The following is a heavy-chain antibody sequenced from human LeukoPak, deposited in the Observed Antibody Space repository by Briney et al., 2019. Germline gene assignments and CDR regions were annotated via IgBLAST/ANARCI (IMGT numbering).Heavy chain of an antibody. CDR3: ARLGNYYDSSGYYYYYYGMDV. CDR2: IYPGDSDT. D-gene: IGHD3-22*01. J-gene: IGHJ6*02. Sequence: GESLKISCKGSGYSFTSYWIGWVRQMPGKGLEWMGIIYPGDSDTRYSPSFQGQVTISADKSISTAYLQWSSLKASDTAMYYCARLGNYYDSSGYYYYYYGMDVWGQGTTVTVSS. V-gene: IGHV5-51*01. CDR1: GYSFTSYW.